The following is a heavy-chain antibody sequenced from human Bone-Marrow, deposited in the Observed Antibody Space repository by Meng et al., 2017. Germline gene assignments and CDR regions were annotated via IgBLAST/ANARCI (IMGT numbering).Heavy chain of an antibody. D-gene: IGHD5-12*01. CDR2: INPDGSST. CDR3: TRDFDSGYGL. J-gene: IGHJ4*02. Sequence: GRLVESGGGLVQPGGSLRLSCAASGFTFSSHWMHWVRQAPGKGLELVSRINPDGSSTAYADSVKGRFTISRDNAKNTLYLQLNSLRGEDTAVYYCTRDFDSGYGLWGQGTLVTVSS. CDR1: GFTFSSHW. V-gene: IGHV3-74*01.